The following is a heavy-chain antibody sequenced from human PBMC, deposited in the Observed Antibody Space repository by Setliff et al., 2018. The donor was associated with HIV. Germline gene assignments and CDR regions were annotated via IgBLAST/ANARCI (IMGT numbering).Heavy chain of an antibody. J-gene: IGHJ5*02. Sequence: SETLSLTCDVSDYSVSSGSFWGWIRQPPGKGLEWIGNIYHGGRSHYNPSLRSRVTMSVDTSKNQFSLKLSSVTAPDTAVYYCARSPGLYGSGSYDWFDPWGQGTRVTVSS. CDR3: ARSPGLYGSGSYDWFDP. D-gene: IGHD3-10*01. V-gene: IGHV4-38-2*01. CDR2: IYHGGRS. CDR1: DYSVSSGSF.